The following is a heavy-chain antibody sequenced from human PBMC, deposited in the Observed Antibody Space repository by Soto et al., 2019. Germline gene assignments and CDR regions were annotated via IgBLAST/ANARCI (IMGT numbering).Heavy chain of an antibody. V-gene: IGHV1-69*01. J-gene: IGHJ4*02. D-gene: IGHD3-10*01. CDR2: IIPIFGTA. CDR1: GGAFSSYA. Sequence: QVQLVQSGAEVKKPGSSVKVSCKASGGAFSSYAISWVRQAPGQGLEWMGGIIPIFGTANYAQKFQGRVTITADESTTTAYMELSSLRSEDTAVYYCARAMGMNWFGELLFPPFDYWGQGTLVTVSS. CDR3: ARAMGMNWFGELLFPPFDY.